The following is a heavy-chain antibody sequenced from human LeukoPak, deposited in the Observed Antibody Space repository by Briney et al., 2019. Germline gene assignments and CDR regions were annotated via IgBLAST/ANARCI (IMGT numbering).Heavy chain of an antibody. CDR3: ARGYGDNSVLVDY. Sequence: EGSLRLSCAASGTTFRNYWMHWVRQVPGKGLVWVSRINSDGSSTNYADSVKGRFTISRGNAKNTLYLQMNSLRAEDTAVYYCARGYGDNSVLVDYWGQGTLVSVSS. V-gene: IGHV3-74*01. D-gene: IGHD4-23*01. J-gene: IGHJ4*02. CDR1: GTTFRNYW. CDR2: INSDGSST.